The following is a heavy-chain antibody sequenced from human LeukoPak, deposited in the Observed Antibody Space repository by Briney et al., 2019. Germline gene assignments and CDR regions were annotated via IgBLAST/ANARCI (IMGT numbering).Heavy chain of an antibody. CDR2: IIPIFGTA. D-gene: IGHD1-26*01. V-gene: IGHV1-69*05. Sequence: GASVKVSCKASGGTFSSYAISWVRQAPGQGLEWMGGIIPIFGTANYAQKFQGRVTITTDESTSTAYMELSSLRSEDTAVYYCARGTTREYYFDYWGQGTLVTVSS. CDR3: ARGTTREYYFDY. J-gene: IGHJ4*02. CDR1: GGTFSSYA.